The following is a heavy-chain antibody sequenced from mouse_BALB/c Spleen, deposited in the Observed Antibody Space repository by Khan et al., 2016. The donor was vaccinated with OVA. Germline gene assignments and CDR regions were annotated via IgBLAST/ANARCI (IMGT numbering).Heavy chain of an antibody. V-gene: IGHV1S81*02. Sequence: VQLQESGAELVKPGASVRLSCKASGYTFTSYYLYWVKQRPGQGLEWIGDINPNNGGTNFNEKFRTKATLTVDKSSNTAYMELSRLTSEDSAVYYCTRSGYGTFAYWGQGTLVIVSA. J-gene: IGHJ3*01. CDR3: TRSGYGTFAY. D-gene: IGHD1-1*02. CDR1: GYTFTSYY. CDR2: INPNNGGT.